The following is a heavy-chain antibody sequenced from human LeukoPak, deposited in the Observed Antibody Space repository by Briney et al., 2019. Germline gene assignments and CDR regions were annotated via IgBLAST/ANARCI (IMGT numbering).Heavy chain of an antibody. D-gene: IGHD3-10*01. CDR1: GGTFSSYA. CDR3: AKVARPILWFNYYRMDV. V-gene: IGHV1-69*04. Sequence: ASVKVSCKASGGTFSSYAISWVRQAPGQGLEWMGRIIPILGIANYAQKFQGRVTITADKSTSTAYMELSSLRSEDTAVYYCAKVARPILWFNYYRMDVLGQGTTVTVSS. CDR2: IIPILGIA. J-gene: IGHJ6*02.